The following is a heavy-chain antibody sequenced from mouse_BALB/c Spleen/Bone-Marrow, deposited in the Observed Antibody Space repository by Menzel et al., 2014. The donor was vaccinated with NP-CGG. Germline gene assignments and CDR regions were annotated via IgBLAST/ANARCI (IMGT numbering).Heavy chain of an antibody. Sequence: EVQLQQSGGGLVQPGGSLKLSCAASGFDFSRYWMSWVRQAPGKGLEWIGEINPDSSTINYTPSLKDKFIISRDNAKNTLYLQMSKVGSEDTALYYCARLYYYGNFAYWGQGTTLTVSS. CDR2: INPDSSTI. D-gene: IGHD1-1*01. CDR3: ARLYYYGNFAY. V-gene: IGHV4-1*02. CDR1: GFDFSRYW. J-gene: IGHJ2*01.